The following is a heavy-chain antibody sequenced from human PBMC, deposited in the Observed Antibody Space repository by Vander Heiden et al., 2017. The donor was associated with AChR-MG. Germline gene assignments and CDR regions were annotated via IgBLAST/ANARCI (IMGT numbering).Heavy chain of an antibody. V-gene: IGHV3-23*01. D-gene: IGHD2-21*02. Sequence: EVQLLESGGGLVQPGGSLRLSCAASGFTFSSYAMSWVRQAPGKGLEWVAAIGGSGGSTYYADSVKGRFTITRDNSKNTLYLQMNSLRAEDTAVYYCAKHIVVVTASTAFDIWGQGTMVTVSS. J-gene: IGHJ3*02. CDR1: GFTFSSYA. CDR2: IGGSGGST. CDR3: AKHIVVVTASTAFDI.